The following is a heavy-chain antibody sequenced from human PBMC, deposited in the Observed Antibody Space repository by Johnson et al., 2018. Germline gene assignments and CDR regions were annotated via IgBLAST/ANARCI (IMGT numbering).Heavy chain of an antibody. CDR1: GLTLSRSI. CDR2: ISHDESLI. Sequence: QVQLVQSRGGVVEPGRSLRLSCAVSGLTLSRSIMPWVRPAPGKGLAWVALISHDESLIGYAHAETGPFPLSRDLSKNPLYLQMNSLRPEDTAVYYCAREGFSSGRAGVFDIWGQGTLVTVSS. V-gene: IGHV3-30*03. CDR3: AREGFSSGRAGVFDI. D-gene: IGHD6-19*01. J-gene: IGHJ3*02.